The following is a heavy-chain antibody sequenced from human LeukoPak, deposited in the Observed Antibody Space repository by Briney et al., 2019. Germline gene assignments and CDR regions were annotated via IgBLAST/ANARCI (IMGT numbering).Heavy chain of an antibody. CDR3: ASGYGSGSQYNWFDP. J-gene: IGHJ5*02. CDR2: INHSGST. D-gene: IGHD3-10*01. CDR1: GGSFSGYY. Sequence: SETLSLTCAVYGGSFSGYYWSWIRQPPGKGLEWIGEINHSGSTNYNPSLNSRVTISIDTSKNQFSLKLSSVTAADTAVYYCASGYGSGSQYNWFDPWGQGTLVTVSS. V-gene: IGHV4-34*01.